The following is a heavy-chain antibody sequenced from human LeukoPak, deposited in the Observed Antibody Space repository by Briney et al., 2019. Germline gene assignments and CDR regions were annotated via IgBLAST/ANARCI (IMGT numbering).Heavy chain of an antibody. J-gene: IGHJ6*03. CDR3: AMNYYELCSGGSCSYMDV. D-gene: IGHD2-15*01. V-gene: IGHV7-4-1*02. Sequence: ASVKVSCKASGYTFTSYAMNWVRQAPGQGLEWMGWINTNTGNPTYAQGFTGRFVFSLDTSVSTAYLQTSSLKAEDTAVYYCAMNYYELCSGGSCSYMDVWGKGTTVTVSS. CDR1: GYTFTSYA. CDR2: INTNTGNP.